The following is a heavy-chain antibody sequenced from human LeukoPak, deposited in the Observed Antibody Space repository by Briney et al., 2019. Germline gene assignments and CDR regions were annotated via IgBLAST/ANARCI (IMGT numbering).Heavy chain of an antibody. CDR2: IRSKAYGGTT. CDR1: GFTFGDYA. Sequence: GGSLRLSCTASGFTFGDYAMSWFRQAPGKGLEWVGFIRSKAYGGTTEYAASVKGRFTISRDDSKSIAYLQMNSLETEDTAVYYCTRDLKMGYCSGGSCYCPGYWGQGTLVTVSS. CDR3: TRDLKMGYCSGGSCYCPGY. J-gene: IGHJ4*02. D-gene: IGHD2-15*01. V-gene: IGHV3-49*03.